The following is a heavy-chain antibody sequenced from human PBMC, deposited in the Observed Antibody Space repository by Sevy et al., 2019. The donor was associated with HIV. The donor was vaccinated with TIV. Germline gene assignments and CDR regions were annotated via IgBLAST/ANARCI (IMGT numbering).Heavy chain of an antibody. J-gene: IGHJ6*02. CDR1: GYTFTSYD. V-gene: IGHV1-8*01. Sequence: ASVKVSCKASGYTFTSYDINWVRQATGQGLEWMGWMNPNSSNTGYAQKFQGRVTMTRNTSISTAYMELSSLRSEDTAVYYCARGFRHYYYYGMDVWGQGTTVTVSS. CDR2: MNPNSSNT. CDR3: ARGFRHYYYYGMDV.